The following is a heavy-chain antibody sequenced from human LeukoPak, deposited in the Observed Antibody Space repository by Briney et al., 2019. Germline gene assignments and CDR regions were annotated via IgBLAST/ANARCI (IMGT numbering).Heavy chain of an antibody. CDR2: ISGSGGST. CDR1: GFTFSSYA. Sequence: GGSLRLSCAASGFTFSSYAMSWVRQAPGKGLEWVSAISGSGGSTYYADSVKGRFTISRDNAKNSLYLQMNSLRAEDTAVYYCARDGGSYYFVGSVSDFWGQGTMVTVSS. CDR3: ARDGGSYYFVGSVSDF. D-gene: IGHD1-26*01. J-gene: IGHJ3*01. V-gene: IGHV3-23*01.